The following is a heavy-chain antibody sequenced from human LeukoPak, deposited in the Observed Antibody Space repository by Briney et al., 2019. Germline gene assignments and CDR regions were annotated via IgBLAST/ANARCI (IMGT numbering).Heavy chain of an antibody. J-gene: IGHJ6*02. CDR3: ARDDTRITIFGVAPNYYYYGMDV. D-gene: IGHD3-3*01. V-gene: IGHV3-30-3*01. CDR1: GFTFSSYA. CDR2: ISYDGSNK. Sequence: GGSLRLSCAASGFTFSSYAMHWVRQAPGKGLEWVAVISYDGSNKYYADSVKGRFTIPRDNSKNTLYLQMNSLRAEDTAVYYCARDDTRITIFGVAPNYYYYGMDVWGQGTTVTVSS.